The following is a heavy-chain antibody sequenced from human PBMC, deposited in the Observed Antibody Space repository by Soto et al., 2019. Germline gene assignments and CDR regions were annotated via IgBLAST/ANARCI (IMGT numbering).Heavy chain of an antibody. J-gene: IGHJ6*02. D-gene: IGHD1-7*01. CDR1: GGTFSSYS. V-gene: IGHV1-69*01. Sequence: QVQLVQSGAEVKKPGSSVTVSCKASGGTFSSYSISCVRQAPGQGLEWMGGFIPIFGTANYAQNCQCRVTITADESTSTAYMELSSLRSEDTAVYYCASRAITGTTIFYYYGMDVWGQGTTVTVSS. CDR2: FIPIFGTA. CDR3: ASRAITGTTIFYYYGMDV.